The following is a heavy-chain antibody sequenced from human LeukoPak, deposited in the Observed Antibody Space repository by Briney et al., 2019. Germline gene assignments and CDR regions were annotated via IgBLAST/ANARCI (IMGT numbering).Heavy chain of an antibody. J-gene: IGHJ4*02. D-gene: IGHD3-22*01. CDR1: GGSISSYY. CDR3: ARHKHAYYYDSSGYFLDY. V-gene: IGHV4-39*01. CDR2: IYYSGST. Sequence: SETLSLTCTVSGGSISSYYWGWIRQPPGKGLEWIGSIYYSGSTYYNPSLKSRVTISVDTSKNQFSLKLSSVTAADTAVYYCARHKHAYYYDSSGYFLDYWGQGTLVTVSS.